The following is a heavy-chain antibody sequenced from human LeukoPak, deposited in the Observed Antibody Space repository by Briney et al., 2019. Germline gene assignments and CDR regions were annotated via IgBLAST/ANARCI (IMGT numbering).Heavy chain of an antibody. CDR2: ISYDGSNK. CDR1: GFTFSSYA. Sequence: GRSLGLSCAASGFTFSSYAMHWVRQAPGKGLEWVAVISYDGSNKYYADSVKGRFTISRDNSKNTLYLQMNSLRAEDTAVYYCARDYGGNQFDYWGQGTLVTVSS. J-gene: IGHJ4*02. CDR3: ARDYGGNQFDY. D-gene: IGHD4-23*01. V-gene: IGHV3-30-3*01.